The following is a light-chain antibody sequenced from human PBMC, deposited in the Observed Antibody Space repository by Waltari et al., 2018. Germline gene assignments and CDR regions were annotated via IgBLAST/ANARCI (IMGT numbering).Light chain of an antibody. CDR2: WAS. Sequence: DIVMTQSLDSLAVSLGERATINSTSSQRVLYSSNNKNYIAWYQQKPGQPPKLLIYWASTREFGVPDRFSGSGSGTDFTLTISSLQAEDVAVYYCQQYYSTPRTFGQGTRLEIK. CDR1: QRVLYSSNNKNY. J-gene: IGKJ5*01. V-gene: IGKV4-1*01. CDR3: QQYYSTPRT.